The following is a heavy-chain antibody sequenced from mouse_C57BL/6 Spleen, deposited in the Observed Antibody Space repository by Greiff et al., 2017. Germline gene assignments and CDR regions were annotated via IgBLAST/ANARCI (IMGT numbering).Heavy chain of an antibody. CDR3: ASIYYGSSYYFDV. V-gene: IGHV1-64*01. J-gene: IGHJ1*03. CDR1: GYTFTSYW. Sequence: VQLQQPGAELVKPGASVKLSCKASGYTFTSYWMHWVKQRPGQGLEWIGMIHPNSGSTNYNEKFKSKATLTVDKSSSTAYMQLSSLTSEDSAVYYCASIYYGSSYYFDVWGTGTTVTVSS. CDR2: IHPNSGST. D-gene: IGHD1-1*01.